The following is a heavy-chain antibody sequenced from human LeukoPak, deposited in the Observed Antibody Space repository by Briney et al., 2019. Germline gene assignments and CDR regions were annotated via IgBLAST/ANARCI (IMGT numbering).Heavy chain of an antibody. CDR1: GYSFSSYW. CDR3: ARYCSGGSCYYGMDV. Sequence: GESLKISCKVSGYSFSSYWIGWVRQMPGKGLEWMGVIYPGDSDTKYSPSFQGQVTISADKSISTAYLQWSSLKASDTAMYYCARYCSGGSCYYGMDVWGQGTMVTVSS. CDR2: IYPGDSDT. J-gene: IGHJ6*02. D-gene: IGHD2-15*01. V-gene: IGHV5-51*01.